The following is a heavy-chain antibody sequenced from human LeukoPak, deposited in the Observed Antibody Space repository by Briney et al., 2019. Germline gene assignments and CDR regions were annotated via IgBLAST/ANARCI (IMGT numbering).Heavy chain of an antibody. CDR1: GFTFANCA. Sequence: PGGSLRLSCAASGFTFANCAMNWVRQAPGKGLEWVSTISSSGGSTYYADSVKGRFTISRDNSKNTLYLQMNNLRAEDTAIYYCEKSLPGSGSYDYWGQGTLVTVSS. CDR3: EKSLPGSGSYDY. CDR2: ISSSGGST. V-gene: IGHV3-23*01. D-gene: IGHD3-10*01. J-gene: IGHJ4*02.